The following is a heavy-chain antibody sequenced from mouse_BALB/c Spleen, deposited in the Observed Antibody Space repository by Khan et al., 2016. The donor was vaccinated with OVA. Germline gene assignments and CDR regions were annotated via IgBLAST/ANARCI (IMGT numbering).Heavy chain of an antibody. D-gene: IGHD1-1*01. Sequence: QVQLKESGPGLVAPSQSLSITCTVSGFSLTTYGVHWVRQPPGKGLEWLGVIWAGGSTNYNSAPMSRLSISKDNSKSQAFLNMNSLQTDDTAMYYCARAYYYGAWFAYWGQGTLVTVSA. CDR1: GFSLTTYG. J-gene: IGHJ3*01. V-gene: IGHV2-9*02. CDR2: IWAGGST. CDR3: ARAYYYGAWFAY.